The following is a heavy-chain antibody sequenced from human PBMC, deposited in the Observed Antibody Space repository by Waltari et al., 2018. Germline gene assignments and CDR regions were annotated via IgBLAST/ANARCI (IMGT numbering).Heavy chain of an antibody. CDR1: GGTFSSYA. J-gene: IGHJ6*02. V-gene: IGHV1-69*12. CDR2: TIPTFGTA. CDR3: ATAQPCSSPSCYYYYYGMDV. D-gene: IGHD2-2*01. Sequence: QVQLVQSGAEVKKPGSSVKVSCKASGGTFSSYAISWVRQAPGQGLEWMGGTIPTFGTATCAHRFQGRVPITADEAPSTAYMELSRLTSEDTAVYYCATAQPCSSPSCYYYYYGMDVWGQGTTVTVSS.